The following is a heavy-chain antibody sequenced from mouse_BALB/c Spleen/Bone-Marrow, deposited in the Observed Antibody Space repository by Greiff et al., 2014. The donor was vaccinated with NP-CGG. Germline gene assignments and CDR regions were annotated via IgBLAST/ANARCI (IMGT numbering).Heavy chain of an antibody. V-gene: IGHV1-7*01. CDR3: ARSGGGYDGFAY. CDR1: GYTFTSYW. D-gene: IGHD2-2*01. CDR2: INPSTGYT. J-gene: IGHJ3*01. Sequence: VQLQQSGAELAKPGASVKMSCKASGYTFTSYWMHWVKQRPGRGLEWIGYINPSTGYTEYNQKFKDKATLTADKSSSTAYMQLSSLTSEDSAVYYCARSGGGYDGFAYWGQGTLVTVSA.